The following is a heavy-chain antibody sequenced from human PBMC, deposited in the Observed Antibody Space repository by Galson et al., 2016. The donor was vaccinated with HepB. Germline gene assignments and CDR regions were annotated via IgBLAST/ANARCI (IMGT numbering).Heavy chain of an antibody. Sequence: SLRLSCAASGFSFSSAAMYWVRQAPGKGLEWVALISFDGNYKYYADSLKGRISVSRDNSNNTLHLQMDSLRVGDTAVYYCAKERKVPGIKWLDAWGQGTLVTVSS. D-gene: IGHD3-3*02. CDR2: ISFDGNYK. V-gene: IGHV3-30*18. CDR1: GFSFSSAA. J-gene: IGHJ5*02. CDR3: AKERKVPGIKWLDA.